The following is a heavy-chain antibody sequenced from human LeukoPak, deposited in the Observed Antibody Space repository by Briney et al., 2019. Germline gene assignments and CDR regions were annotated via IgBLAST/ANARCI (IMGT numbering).Heavy chain of an antibody. D-gene: IGHD6-13*01. V-gene: IGHV4-34*01. CDR2: INHSGST. Sequence: SETLSLTCTVSGGSISSYYWSWIRQPPGKGLEWIGEINHSGSTNYNPSLKSRVTISVDTSKNQFSLKLSSVTAADTAVYYCATRNSTLGRYFDYWGQGTLVTVSS. CDR1: GGSISSYY. J-gene: IGHJ4*02. CDR3: ATRNSTLGRYFDY.